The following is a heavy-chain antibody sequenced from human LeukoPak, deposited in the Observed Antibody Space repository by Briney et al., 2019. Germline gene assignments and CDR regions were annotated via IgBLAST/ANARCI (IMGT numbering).Heavy chain of an antibody. CDR1: GFTFSTYA. D-gene: IGHD5-18*01. V-gene: IGHV3-23*01. CDR3: VKEGGLGYTYGFDY. Sequence: GGSLRLSCAASGFTFSTYAVRWVRQAPGKGLEWVSAISGSGGSTYYADSVKGRFTISRDNSKNTVYPQMGTLRAEDTAVYFCVKEGGLGYTYGFDYWGQGTLVTVSS. CDR2: ISGSGGST. J-gene: IGHJ4*02.